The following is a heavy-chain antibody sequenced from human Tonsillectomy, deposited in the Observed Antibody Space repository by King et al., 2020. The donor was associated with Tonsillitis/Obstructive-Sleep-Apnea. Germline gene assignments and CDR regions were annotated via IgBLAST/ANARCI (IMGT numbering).Heavy chain of an antibody. CDR3: TTDFRSDDYYDSSGYYFGARRYYGMDV. V-gene: IGHV3-15*07. CDR2: IKSKTDGGTT. J-gene: IGHJ6*02. CDR1: GFTFSNAW. Sequence: QLVQSGGGLVKPGGSLRLSCAASGFTFSNAWMNWVRQAPGKGLEWVGRIKSKTDGGTTDYAAPVKGRFTISRDDSKNTLYLQMNSLKTEDTAVYYCTTDFRSDDYYDSSGYYFGARRYYGMDVWGQGTTVTVSS. D-gene: IGHD3-22*01.